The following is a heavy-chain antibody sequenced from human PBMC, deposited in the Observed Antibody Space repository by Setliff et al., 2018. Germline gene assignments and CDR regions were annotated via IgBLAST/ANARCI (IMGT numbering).Heavy chain of an antibody. V-gene: IGHV1-2*04. Sequence: ASVKVSCKASGYTFTGYYMHWVRQAPGQGLEWMGWINPNSGGTNYAQKFQGWVTMTRDTSISTAYMELSRLRSDDTAVYYCARGTGGDYNFWSGYLVYWGQGTLVTVSS. CDR2: INPNSGGT. J-gene: IGHJ4*02. D-gene: IGHD3-3*01. CDR1: GYTFTGYY. CDR3: ARGTGGDYNFWSGYLVY.